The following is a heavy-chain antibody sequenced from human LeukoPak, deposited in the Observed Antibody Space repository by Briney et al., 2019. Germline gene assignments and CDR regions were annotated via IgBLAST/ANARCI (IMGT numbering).Heavy chain of an antibody. D-gene: IGHD3-9*01. Sequence: SETLSLTCAVYGGFFSGYYWSWIRQPPGKGLEWIGEINHSGSTNYNPSLKSRVTISVDTSKNQFSLKLSSVTAADTAVYYCARAGGHYDILTGYYHYWGQGTLVTVSS. CDR1: GGFFSGYY. V-gene: IGHV4-34*01. J-gene: IGHJ4*02. CDR3: ARAGGHYDILTGYYHY. CDR2: INHSGST.